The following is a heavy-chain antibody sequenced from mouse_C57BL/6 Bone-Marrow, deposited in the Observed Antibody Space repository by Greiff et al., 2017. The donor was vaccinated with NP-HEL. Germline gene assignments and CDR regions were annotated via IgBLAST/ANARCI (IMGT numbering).Heavy chain of an antibody. Sequence: EVKVEESEGGLVQPGSSMKLSCTASGFTFSDYYMAWVRQVPEKGLEWVANINYDGSSTYYLDSLKSRFIISRDNAKNILYLQMSSLKSEDTATYYCARDYYYGSDWYFDVWGTGTTVTVSS. CDR1: GFTFSDYY. V-gene: IGHV5-16*01. CDR3: ARDYYYGSDWYFDV. D-gene: IGHD1-1*01. J-gene: IGHJ1*03. CDR2: INYDGSST.